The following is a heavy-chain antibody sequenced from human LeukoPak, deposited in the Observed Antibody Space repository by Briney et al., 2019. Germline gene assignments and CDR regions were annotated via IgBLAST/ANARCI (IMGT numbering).Heavy chain of an antibody. V-gene: IGHV3-64*01. J-gene: IGHJ3*02. CDR1: GFTFSSYA. Sequence: GGSLRLSSAASGFTFSSYAMHWVRQAPGKGLEYVSAISSNGGSTYYANSVKGRFTISRDNSKNTLYLQMGSLGAEDMAVYYCARVISHTAGRAFDIWGQGTMVTVSS. CDR2: ISSNGGST. CDR3: ARVISHTAGRAFDI. D-gene: IGHD5-18*01.